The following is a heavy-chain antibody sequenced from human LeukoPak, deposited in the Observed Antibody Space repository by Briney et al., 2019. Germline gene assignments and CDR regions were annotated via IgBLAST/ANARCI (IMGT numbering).Heavy chain of an antibody. J-gene: IGHJ6*02. CDR2: INPSGGST. CDR3: ARMYSSSGDYYYGMDV. D-gene: IGHD6-6*01. Sequence: ASVKVSCKASGYTFTSYYMHWVRQAPGQGLEWMGIINPSGGSTSYAQKFQGRVTMTRDTSTSTVNMELSSLRSEDTAVYYCARMYSSSGDYYYGMDVWGQGTTVTVSS. CDR1: GYTFTSYY. V-gene: IGHV1-46*01.